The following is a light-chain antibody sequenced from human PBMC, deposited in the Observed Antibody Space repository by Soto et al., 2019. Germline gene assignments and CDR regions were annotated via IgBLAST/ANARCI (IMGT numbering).Light chain of an antibody. Sequence: QSALTQPPSASGSPGQSVTISCTGTSSDVGDNNYVSWYQQHPGKAPKLMIYEVSKRPSGVPDRFSGSKSGNTASLTVSGLQAEDEADYYCSSYAGSLYVFGTGTKVTVL. CDR3: SSYAGSLYV. CDR2: EVS. J-gene: IGLJ1*01. CDR1: SSDVGDNNY. V-gene: IGLV2-8*01.